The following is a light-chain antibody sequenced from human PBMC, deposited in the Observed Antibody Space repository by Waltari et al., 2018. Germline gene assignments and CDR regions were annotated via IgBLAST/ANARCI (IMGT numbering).Light chain of an antibody. CDR2: AAS. CDR3: QQSYKTPYT. CDR1: QSITLY. J-gene: IGKJ2*01. V-gene: IGKV1-39*01. Sequence: DIQMTQSPSSLSASVGDKVTITCRASQSITLYVDWYQQKPGKAPKLLIYAASTLQTGVPSRFSGSGSGTEFTVTINSVQSEDFATYYCQQSYKTPYTFGQGTKLEI.